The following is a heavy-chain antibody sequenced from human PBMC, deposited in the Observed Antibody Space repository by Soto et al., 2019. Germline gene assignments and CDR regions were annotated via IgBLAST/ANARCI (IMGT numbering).Heavy chain of an antibody. CDR3: ARDLAAAGL. CDR2: INPNSGGT. J-gene: IGHJ4*02. D-gene: IGHD6-13*01. Sequence: GXSVKVAFNASLYTVTGYYMHWVRQAPGQGLEWMGWINPNSGGTNYAQRFQGRVTLTMDTSTSTVYMELSSLRSEDTAVYYCARDLAAAGLWGQGTLVTVYS. V-gene: IGHV1-2*02. CDR1: LYTVTGYY.